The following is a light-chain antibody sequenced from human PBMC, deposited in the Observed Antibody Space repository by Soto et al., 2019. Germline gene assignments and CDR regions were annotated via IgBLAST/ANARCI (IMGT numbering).Light chain of an antibody. V-gene: IGLV2-14*01. Sequence: QSALTQPASVSGSSGQSITISCTGTSSDVGGYNYVSWYQQHPGKAPKLMIYDVSNRPSGVSNRFSGSKSGNTASLTIPGLQAEDEADYYCSSYTSSSTVVFGGGTKLTVL. CDR2: DVS. CDR3: SSYTSSSTVV. CDR1: SSDVGGYNY. J-gene: IGLJ2*01.